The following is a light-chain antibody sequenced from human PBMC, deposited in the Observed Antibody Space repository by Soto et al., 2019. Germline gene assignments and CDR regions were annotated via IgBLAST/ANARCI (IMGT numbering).Light chain of an antibody. J-gene: IGKJ2*01. CDR2: AAS. V-gene: IGKV1-39*01. CDR1: QTISTY. CDR3: QQSSNIPYT. Sequence: DIQMTQSPSSLSASVGDRVTITCRASQTISTYLNWYQQNPGKAPKLLIYAASSLQSGVPSRFSGSGSGTDFTLTISSLQPEDFATYYCQQSSNIPYTFGQGTKLEIK.